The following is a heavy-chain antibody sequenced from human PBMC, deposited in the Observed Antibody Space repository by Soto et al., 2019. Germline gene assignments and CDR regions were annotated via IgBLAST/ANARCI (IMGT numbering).Heavy chain of an antibody. CDR2: IYHSGST. CDR1: GGSISSGGYS. CDR3: ARGARGYYPYYFDY. J-gene: IGHJ4*02. Sequence: NPSETLSLTCAVSGGSISSGGYSWSWIRQPPGKGLEWIGYIYHSGSTYYNPSLKSRVTISVDRSKNQFSLKLSSVTAADTAVSYCARGARGYYPYYFDYCGQGPLVTVSS. D-gene: IGHD3-22*01. V-gene: IGHV4-30-2*01.